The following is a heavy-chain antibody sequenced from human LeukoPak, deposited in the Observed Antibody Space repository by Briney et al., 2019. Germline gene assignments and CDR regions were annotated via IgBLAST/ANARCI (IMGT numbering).Heavy chain of an antibody. CDR2: ISGSGGST. CDR3: AKVGSTVTLPLYYYGMDV. D-gene: IGHD4-17*01. CDR1: GFTFSSYA. J-gene: IGHJ6*02. Sequence: GGSLRLSCAASGFTFSSYAMSWVRQAPGKGLEWVSAISGSGGSTYYADSVKGRFTLSRDKSKNTVYLQMNSLRAEDTAVYYCAKVGSTVTLPLYYYGMDVWGQGTTVTVSS. V-gene: IGHV3-23*01.